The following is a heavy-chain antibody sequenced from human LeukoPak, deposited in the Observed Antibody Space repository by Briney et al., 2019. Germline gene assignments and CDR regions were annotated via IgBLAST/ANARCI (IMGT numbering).Heavy chain of an antibody. D-gene: IGHD2/OR15-2a*01. CDR2: INPDSGGT. J-gene: IGHJ3*01. CDR3: ARTFYDTLDSDAFDF. CDR1: GYTFTGYY. Sequence: GASVKVSCKASGYTFTGYYMHWVRQAPGQGLEWMGWINPDSGGTNNAQNFQGRVTMTRDTSISTAYMELSRLRSDDTAVYYCARTFYDTLDSDAFDFWGQGTMVIVSS. V-gene: IGHV1-2*02.